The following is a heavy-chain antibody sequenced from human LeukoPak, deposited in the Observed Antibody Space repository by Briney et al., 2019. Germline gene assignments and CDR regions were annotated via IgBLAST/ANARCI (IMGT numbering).Heavy chain of an antibody. D-gene: IGHD2-21*01. Sequence: WASVKVSCKASGYTFTSYYMHWVRQAPGQGLEWMGIINPSGGSTSYAQKFQGRVTMTRDNSINTAYMELSSLRSEDTAVYYCAREMTKRAVIDPLDIWGQGTMVTVSS. CDR2: INPSGGST. V-gene: IGHV1-46*01. CDR1: GYTFTSYY. J-gene: IGHJ3*02. CDR3: AREMTKRAVIDPLDI.